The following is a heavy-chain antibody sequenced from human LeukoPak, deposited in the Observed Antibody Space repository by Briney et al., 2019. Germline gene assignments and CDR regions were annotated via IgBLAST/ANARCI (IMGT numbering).Heavy chain of an antibody. CDR3: ARGEQLVRAFDI. CDR1: GYTFTSYA. Sequence: ASVKVSCKASGYTFTSYAMHWVRQAPGQRLEWMGWINAGNGNTKYSQKFQGGVTITRDTSASTAYMELSSLRSEYTAVYYCARGEQLVRAFDIWGQGTMVTVSS. D-gene: IGHD6-6*01. J-gene: IGHJ3*02. V-gene: IGHV1-3*01. CDR2: INAGNGNT.